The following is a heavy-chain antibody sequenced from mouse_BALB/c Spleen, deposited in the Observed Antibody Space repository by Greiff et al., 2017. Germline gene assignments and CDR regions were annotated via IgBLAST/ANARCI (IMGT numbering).Heavy chain of an antibody. J-gene: IGHJ2*01. CDR3: ARRVYGSRFDY. CDR2: INPSTGYT. Sequence: QVHVKQSGAELVRPGTSVKMSCKASGYTFTSYWMHWVKQRPGQGLEWIGYINPSTGYTEYNQKFKDKATLTADKSSSTAYMQLSSLTSEDSAVYYCARRVYGSRFDYWGQGTTLTVSS. D-gene: IGHD1-1*01. CDR1: GYTFTSYW. V-gene: IGHV1-4*01.